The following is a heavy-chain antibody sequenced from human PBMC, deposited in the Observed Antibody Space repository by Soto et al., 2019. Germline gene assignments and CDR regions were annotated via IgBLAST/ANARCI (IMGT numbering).Heavy chain of an antibody. J-gene: IGHJ4*02. CDR2: IIPIFGTA. V-gene: IGHV1-69*13. Sequence: GASVKVSCKASGGTFSSYAISWVRQAPGQGLEWMGGIIPIFGTANYAQKFQGRVTITADESTSTAYMELSSLRSEDTAVYYCAAYPYSGYDYVDYWGQGTLVTVSS. CDR1: GGTFSSYA. CDR3: AAYPYSGYDYVDY. D-gene: IGHD5-12*01.